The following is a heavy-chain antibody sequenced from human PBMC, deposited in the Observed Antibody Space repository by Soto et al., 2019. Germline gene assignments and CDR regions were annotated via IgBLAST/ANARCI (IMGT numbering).Heavy chain of an antibody. CDR2: ISWDGGST. D-gene: IGHD6-19*01. CDR1: GFTFDDYT. Sequence: LRLSCAASGFTFDDYTMHWVRQAPGKGLEWVSLISWDGGSTYYADSVKGRFTISRDNSKNSLYLQMNSLRTEDTALYYCAKDRSPHIAVAGGVGFDYWGQGTLVTVSS. V-gene: IGHV3-43*01. CDR3: AKDRSPHIAVAGGVGFDY. J-gene: IGHJ4*02.